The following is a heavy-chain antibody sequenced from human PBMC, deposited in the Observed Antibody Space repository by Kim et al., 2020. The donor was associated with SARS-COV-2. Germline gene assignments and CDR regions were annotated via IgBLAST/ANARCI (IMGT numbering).Heavy chain of an antibody. CDR2: IYAGGNT. J-gene: IGHJ4*02. V-gene: IGHV3-53*01. CDR3: ARGVDAHNYFDY. Sequence: GGSLRLSCAASGFTVSSHYMSWVRQAPGKGLEWVSVIYAGGNTFYGDPVRGRFTISRDNSKNILYLQMDDLRADDTAVYYCARGVDAHNYFDYWGQGILV. D-gene: IGHD5-12*01. CDR1: GFTVSSHY.